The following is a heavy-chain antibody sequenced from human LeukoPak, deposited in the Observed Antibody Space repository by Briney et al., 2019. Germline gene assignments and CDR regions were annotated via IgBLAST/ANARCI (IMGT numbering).Heavy chain of an antibody. J-gene: IGHJ3*02. D-gene: IGHD5-12*01. V-gene: IGHV3-11*01. Sequence: GGSLRLSCAASGFTFSDYYMSWIRQAPGKGLEWLSYISSSGRSMYYADSVKGRFTISRDNAKNSLHLQMDSLRAEDTAVYYCARQRYNGYADAYDIWGQGKMVTVSS. CDR2: ISSSGRSM. CDR3: ARQRYNGYADAYDI. CDR1: GFTFSDYY.